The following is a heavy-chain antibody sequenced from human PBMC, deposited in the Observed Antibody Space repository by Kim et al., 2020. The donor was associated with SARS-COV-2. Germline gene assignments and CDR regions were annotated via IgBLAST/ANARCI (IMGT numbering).Heavy chain of an antibody. Sequence: GESLKISCKGSGYSFTSYWIGWVRQMPGKGLEWMGIIYPGDSDTRYSPSFQGQVTISADKSISTAYLQWSSLKASDTAMYYCARAVVVPWGGGWFDPWGQGTLVTVSS. V-gene: IGHV5-51*01. D-gene: IGHD2-2*01. CDR3: ARAVVVPWGGGWFDP. CDR2: IYPGDSDT. J-gene: IGHJ5*02. CDR1: GYSFTSYW.